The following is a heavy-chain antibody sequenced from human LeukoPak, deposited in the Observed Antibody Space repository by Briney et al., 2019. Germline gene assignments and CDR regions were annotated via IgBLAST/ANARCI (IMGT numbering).Heavy chain of an antibody. CDR3: AKDALGYCSGGSCSTRSWFDP. D-gene: IGHD2-15*01. V-gene: IGHV3-30*18. J-gene: IGHJ5*02. Sequence: PGGSLRLSCAASGFTLSSYGMHWVRQASGKRLECVAVISYDGINKYYADSVKGRFTISRDNSKNTLYLQMNSLRAEDTAVYYCAKDALGYCSGGSCSTRSWFDPWGQGTLVTVSS. CDR1: GFTLSSYG. CDR2: ISYDGINK.